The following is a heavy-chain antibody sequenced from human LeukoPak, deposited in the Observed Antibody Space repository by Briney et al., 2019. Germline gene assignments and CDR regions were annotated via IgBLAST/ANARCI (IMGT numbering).Heavy chain of an antibody. V-gene: IGHV4-61*02. CDR3: AGWDSDYYFDY. J-gene: IGHJ4*02. Sequence: SQTLSLTCTVSGGSISSGNYYWSWIRQPAGKGLEWIGRIYTSGSTNYNPSLKSRVTISVDTSKNQFSLKLSSVTAADTAVYYCAGWDSDYYFDYWGQGTLVTVSS. D-gene: IGHD1-26*01. CDR1: GGSISSGNYY. CDR2: IYTSGST.